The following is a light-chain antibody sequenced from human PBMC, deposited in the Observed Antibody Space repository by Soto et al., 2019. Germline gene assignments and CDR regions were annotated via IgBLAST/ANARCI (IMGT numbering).Light chain of an antibody. J-gene: IGKJ1*01. Sequence: EVVMTQSPATLSVSPGERATLSFRASQSVTTNMAWYQQKPGQAPRLLIYGASTRATGIPARFSGSGSGTDFTLTISSLQSEDFAVYYCQQRSNWPPWTFGQGTKVDIK. CDR2: GAS. V-gene: IGKV3-15*01. CDR3: QQRSNWPPWT. CDR1: QSVTTN.